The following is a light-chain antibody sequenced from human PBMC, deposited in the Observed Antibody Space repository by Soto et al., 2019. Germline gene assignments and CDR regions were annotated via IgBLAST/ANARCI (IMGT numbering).Light chain of an antibody. V-gene: IGLV2-14*01. J-gene: IGLJ2*01. Sequence: QSDLTQPASVSGSPGQSITISCTGTSSDVGGYNYVYWYHQHPGKAPKHMIYDVSNRTSGVSNRVSGSKYGNTAALTISGLQAEDEADYYCSSYTSSSTVVFGGGTKVTVL. CDR1: SSDVGGYNY. CDR3: SSYTSSSTVV. CDR2: DVS.